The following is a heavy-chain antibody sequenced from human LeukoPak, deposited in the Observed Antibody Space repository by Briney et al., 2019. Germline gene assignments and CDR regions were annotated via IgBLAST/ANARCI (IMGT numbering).Heavy chain of an antibody. CDR3: ARLLLGSQSRGFEY. Sequence: ASVKVSCKASGYTFIRYGITWVRQAPGQGLEWMGWINTNNGNTNYAQNFRDTVTMTTDTSTNTAYMELRSLRSDDTAIYYCARLLLGSQSRGFEYWGQGTLVTVSS. CDR1: GYTFIRYG. V-gene: IGHV1-18*01. D-gene: IGHD3-10*01. J-gene: IGHJ4*02. CDR2: INTNNGNT.